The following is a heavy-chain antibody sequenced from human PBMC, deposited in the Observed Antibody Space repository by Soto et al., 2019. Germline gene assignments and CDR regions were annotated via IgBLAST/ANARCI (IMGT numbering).Heavy chain of an antibody. V-gene: IGHV4-30-2*01. CDR2: LYYGGAT. J-gene: IGHJ4*02. D-gene: IGHD2-8*01. CDR3: ARTFTSMGLFDY. Sequence: SETLSLTCAVSGGSINSGGYSWSWIRQPPGKGLEWIGYLYYGGATYSKPSLKSRVSISVDWSKNQFSLKLDSVTAADTAVYYCARTFTSMGLFDYWGPGTLVTVSS. CDR1: GGSINSGGYS.